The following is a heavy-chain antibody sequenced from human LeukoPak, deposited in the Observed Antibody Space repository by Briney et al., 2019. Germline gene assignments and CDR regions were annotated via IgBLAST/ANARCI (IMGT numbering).Heavy chain of an antibody. CDR3: ARGLYSIVDY. J-gene: IGHJ4*02. CDR1: GGSISSGGYY. Sequence: TLSLTCTVSGGSISSGGYYWSWIRQHPGKGLEWMGYIDYSGSTYYNPSLKSRVTISRDTSKNQFSLKLSSVTAADTAVYYCARGLYSIVDYWGQGTLVTVSS. D-gene: IGHD2-8*01. CDR2: IDYSGST. V-gene: IGHV4-31*03.